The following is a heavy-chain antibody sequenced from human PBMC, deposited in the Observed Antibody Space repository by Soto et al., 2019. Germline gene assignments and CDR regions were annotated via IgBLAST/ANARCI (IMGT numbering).Heavy chain of an antibody. D-gene: IGHD1-26*01. V-gene: IGHV3-48*01. J-gene: IGHJ6*02. CDR1: GFTFSSYS. CDR2: ISSSSSTI. Sequence: EVQLVESGGGLVQPGGSLRLSCAASGFTFSSYSMNWVRQAPGKGLEWVSYISSSSSTIYYADSVKGRFTISRDNAKNSLYLQMNRRRAEDTAVYYCARDNRPPPYSGSYSEPWPDWYYYGMDVWGQGTTVTVSS. CDR3: ARDNRPPPYSGSYSEPWPDWYYYGMDV.